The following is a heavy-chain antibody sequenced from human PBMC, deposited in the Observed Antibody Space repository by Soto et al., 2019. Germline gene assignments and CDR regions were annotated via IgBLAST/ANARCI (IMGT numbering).Heavy chain of an antibody. V-gene: IGHV3-23*01. D-gene: IGHD2-15*01. Sequence: GGSLRLSCAASGFTFSSYAMSWVRQAPGKGLGWVSAISGSGGSTYYADSVKGRFTISRDNSKNTLYLQMNSLRAEDTAVYYCARTRGYCSGGSCYGWDFDYWGQGTLVTSPQ. CDR2: ISGSGGST. CDR1: GFTFSSYA. J-gene: IGHJ4*02. CDR3: ARTRGYCSGGSCYGWDFDY.